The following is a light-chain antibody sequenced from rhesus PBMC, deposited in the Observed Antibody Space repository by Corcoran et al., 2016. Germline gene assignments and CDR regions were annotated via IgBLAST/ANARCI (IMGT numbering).Light chain of an antibody. CDR3: QQEYVWSYS. J-gene: IGKJ2*01. V-gene: IGKV3-17*01. CDR2: GAS. Sequence: EVVLTQSPATLSLSPGEVATLSCRASESVSSSLAWYQQKPGQATRTLIYGASSRVNGIPDRFSGGGSGTDCTLTISRLETEDGAVYFCQQEYVWSYSFGQGTKVEIK. CDR1: ESVSSS.